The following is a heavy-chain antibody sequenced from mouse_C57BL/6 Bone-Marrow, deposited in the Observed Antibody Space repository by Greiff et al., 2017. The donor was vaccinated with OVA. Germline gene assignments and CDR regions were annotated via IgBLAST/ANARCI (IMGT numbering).Heavy chain of an antibody. V-gene: IGHV1-82*01. CDR2: IYPGDGDT. CDR3: ARSDTTDYFDY. J-gene: IGHJ2*01. Sequence: QVQLQQPGPELVKPGASVKISCKASGYAFSSSWMNWVKQRPGKGLEWIGRIYPGDGDTNYNGKFKGKATLTADKSSSTAYMQLSSLTSEDSAVYFCARSDTTDYFDYWGQGTTLTVSS. CDR1: GYAFSSSW. D-gene: IGHD1-1*01.